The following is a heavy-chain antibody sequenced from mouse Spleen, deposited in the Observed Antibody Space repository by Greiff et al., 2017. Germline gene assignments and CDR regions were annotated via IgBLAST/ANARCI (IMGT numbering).Heavy chain of an antibody. Sequence: QVQLQQSGAELVRPGASVKLSCKASGYTFTSYGISWVKQRPGQGLEWIGEIYPRSGNTYYNEKFKGKATLTADKSSSTAYMELRSLTSEDSAVYFCARPLDGSSLDYWGQGTTLTVSS. CDR3: ARPLDGSSLDY. CDR1: GYTFTSYG. CDR2: IYPRSGNT. J-gene: IGHJ2*01. V-gene: IGHV1-81*01. D-gene: IGHD1-1*01.